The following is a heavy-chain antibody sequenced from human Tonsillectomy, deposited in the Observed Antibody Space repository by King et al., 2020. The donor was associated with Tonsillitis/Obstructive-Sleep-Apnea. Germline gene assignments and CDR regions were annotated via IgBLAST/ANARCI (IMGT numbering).Heavy chain of an antibody. Sequence: HVQLVESGAEVKEPGASVKVSCKTSGYTFTAYYIHWVRQAPGQGLEWMGRINPNTVATNYAQKFQGRVTLTRDTSISTAYMELSRLRSADTAVYYCAREREGNSNYRLLDYWGQGTLVTVSS. V-gene: IGHV1-2*06. J-gene: IGHJ4*02. CDR3: AREREGNSNYRLLDY. CDR1: GYTFTAYY. D-gene: IGHD3-16*02. CDR2: INPNTVAT.